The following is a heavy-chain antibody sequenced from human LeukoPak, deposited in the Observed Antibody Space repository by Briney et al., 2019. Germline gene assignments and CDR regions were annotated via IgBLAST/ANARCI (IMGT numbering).Heavy chain of an antibody. CDR2: IYNSGTI. CDR3: ARDREGYNYYFDY. CDR1: GGSVGSSSYY. D-gene: IGHD5-24*01. Sequence: SATLSLTCIVSGGSVGSSSYYWGWIRPPPGKELEWTGSIYNSGTIYYDPSLKRRTTISLDTTKNHFSLKLTSVAAADTTAYFCARDREGYNYYFDYWGQGALVTVSS. J-gene: IGHJ4*02. V-gene: IGHV4-39*07.